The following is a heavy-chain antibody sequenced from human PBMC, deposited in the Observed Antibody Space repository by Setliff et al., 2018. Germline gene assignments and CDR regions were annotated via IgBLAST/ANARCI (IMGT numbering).Heavy chain of an antibody. Sequence: ASVKVSCKASGYTFTTYAMNWVRQAPGQGLEWMGWINTNTGNPTYAQGFTGRFVFSLDTPVSTANLQISGLKAEDTAVYYCARANGSHDSSGYYWHYWGPGTLVTVSS. CDR2: INTNTGNP. CDR1: GYTFTTYA. CDR3: ARANGSHDSSGYYWHY. D-gene: IGHD3-22*01. V-gene: IGHV7-4-1*02. J-gene: IGHJ4*02.